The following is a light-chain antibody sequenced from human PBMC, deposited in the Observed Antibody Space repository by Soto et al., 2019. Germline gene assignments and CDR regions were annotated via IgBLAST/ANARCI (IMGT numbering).Light chain of an antibody. J-gene: IGLJ7*01. CDR1: SGHSTYT. V-gene: IGLV4-69*01. Sequence: QLVLTQSPSASASLGASVKLTCTLSSGHSTYTIAWHQQQPEKGPRYLMKVNNDGSHTKGDGIPDRFSGSSSGADRYLIISSLQSEDEAVYYCQTWGTGIVFGGGTQLTVL. CDR2: VNNDGSH. CDR3: QTWGTGIV.